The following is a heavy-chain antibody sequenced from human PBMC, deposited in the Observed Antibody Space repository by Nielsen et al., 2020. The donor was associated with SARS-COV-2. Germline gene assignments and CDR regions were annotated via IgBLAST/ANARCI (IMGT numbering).Heavy chain of an antibody. Sequence: GSLRLSCTVSGGSISSSSYYWGWIRQPPGKGLEWIGSIYYSGSTNYNPSLKSRVTMSVDTSKNQFSLRLSSVTAADTAVYYCARDSSGWHYFDYWGQGTLVTVSS. CDR3: ARDSSGWHYFDY. CDR1: GGSISSSSYY. CDR2: IYYSGST. D-gene: IGHD6-19*01. V-gene: IGHV4-39*07. J-gene: IGHJ4*02.